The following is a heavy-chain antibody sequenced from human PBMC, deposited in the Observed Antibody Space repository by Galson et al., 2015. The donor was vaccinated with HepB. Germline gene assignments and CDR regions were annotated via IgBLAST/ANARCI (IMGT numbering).Heavy chain of an antibody. CDR1: GFTFSSYS. D-gene: IGHD2-15*01. CDR2: ISSSSYI. CDR3: AAVCSGGSCYSDY. V-gene: IGHV3-21*01. Sequence: SLRLSCAASGFTFSSYSMNWVRQAPGKGLEWVSSISSSSYIYYADSVKGRFTISRDNAKNSLYLQMNSLRAEDTAVYYCAAVCSGGSCYSDYWGQGTLVTVSS. J-gene: IGHJ4*02.